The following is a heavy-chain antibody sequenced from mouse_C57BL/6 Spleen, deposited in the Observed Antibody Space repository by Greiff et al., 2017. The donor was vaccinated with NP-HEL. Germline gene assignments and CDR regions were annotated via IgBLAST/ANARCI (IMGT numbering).Heavy chain of an antibody. CDR1: GYTFTDYY. Sequence: VQLQQSGPELVKPGASVKISCKASGYTFTDYYMNWVKQSHGKSLEWIGDINPNNGGTSYNQKFKGKATLTVDKSSSTAYMELRSLTSEDSAVYYCARNYGSSYRRYFDVWGTGTTVTVSS. CDR3: ARNYGSSYRRYFDV. D-gene: IGHD1-1*01. J-gene: IGHJ1*03. CDR2: INPNNGGT. V-gene: IGHV1-26*01.